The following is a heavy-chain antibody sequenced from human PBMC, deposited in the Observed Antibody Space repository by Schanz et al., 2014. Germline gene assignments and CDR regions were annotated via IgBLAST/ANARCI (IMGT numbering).Heavy chain of an antibody. CDR1: GFIFSNYG. J-gene: IGHJ6*02. D-gene: IGHD6-13*01. CDR2: IWSDGSGK. CDR3: AREEGWGIAAAGRRHYYDGMEV. Sequence: QVQLVESGGGVVQPGGSLRLSCAASGFIFSNYGMHWVRQAPGKGLEWVAGIWSDGSGKYYADSVKGRFTISRDNAKNTLYLQMNSLRAEETAVYYCAREEGWGIAAAGRRHYYDGMEVWGQGTTVTVSS. V-gene: IGHV3-33*01.